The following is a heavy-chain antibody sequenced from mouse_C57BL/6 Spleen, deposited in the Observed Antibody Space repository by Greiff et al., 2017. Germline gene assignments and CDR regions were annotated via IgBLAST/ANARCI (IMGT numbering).Heavy chain of an antibody. CDR3: ARDGANWDWYFDV. J-gene: IGHJ1*03. CDR2: INPSNGGT. V-gene: IGHV1-53*01. D-gene: IGHD4-1*01. CDR1: GYTFTSYW. Sequence: QVQLQQPGTELVKPGASVKLSCTASGYTFTSYWMHWVKQRPGQGLEWIGNINPSNGGTNYNEKFKSKATLTVDKSSSTAYMQLSSLTSEDSAVYYCARDGANWDWYFDVWGTGTTVTVSS.